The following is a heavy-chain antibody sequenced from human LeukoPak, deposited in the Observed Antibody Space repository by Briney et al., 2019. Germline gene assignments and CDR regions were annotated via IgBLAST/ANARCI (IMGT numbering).Heavy chain of an antibody. J-gene: IGHJ5*02. Sequence: VASVKVSCKASGYTFTSYDINWVRQATGQGLEWMGWMNPNSGNTGYAQKFQGRVTMTRNTPISTAYMELSSLRSEDTAVYYCARGGNDFWSGYNWFDPWGQGTLVTVSS. CDR2: MNPNSGNT. CDR3: ARGGNDFWSGYNWFDP. D-gene: IGHD3-3*01. CDR1: GYTFTSYD. V-gene: IGHV1-8*01.